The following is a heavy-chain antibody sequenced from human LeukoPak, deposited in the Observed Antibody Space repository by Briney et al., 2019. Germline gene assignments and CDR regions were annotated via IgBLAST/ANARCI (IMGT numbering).Heavy chain of an antibody. D-gene: IGHD1-26*01. V-gene: IGHV1-69*05. CDR2: IIPIFGTA. J-gene: IGHJ3*02. CDR3: ARGWGLVQAQTQDAFDI. Sequence: ASVKVSCKASGGTFSSYAISLVRQAPGQGLEWMGGIIPIFGTANYAQKFQGRVTITTDESTSTAYMELSSLRSEDSAVYYCARGWGLVQAQTQDAFDIWGQGTIVTVSS. CDR1: GGTFSSYA.